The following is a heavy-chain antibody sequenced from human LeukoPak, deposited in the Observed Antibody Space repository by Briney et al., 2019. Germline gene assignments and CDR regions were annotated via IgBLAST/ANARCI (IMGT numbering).Heavy chain of an antibody. CDR1: GGSISSYY. V-gene: IGHV4-59*01. Sequence: SETLSLTCTVSGGSISSYYWSWIRQPPGKGLEWIGYIYYSGSTNYNPSLKSRVTISVDTSENQFSLKLSSVTAANTAVYYCARVGYDFWSGYPIYYYYYMDVWGKGTTVTVSS. CDR2: IYYSGST. D-gene: IGHD3-3*01. CDR3: ARVGYDFWSGYPIYYYYYMDV. J-gene: IGHJ6*03.